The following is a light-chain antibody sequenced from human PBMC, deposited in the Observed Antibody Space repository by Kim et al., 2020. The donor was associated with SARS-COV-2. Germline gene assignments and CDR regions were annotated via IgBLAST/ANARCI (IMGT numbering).Light chain of an antibody. CDR3: QQYDNLPPIT. CDR1: QDISNY. Sequence: DIQMTQSPSSLSASVGDRVTITCQASQDISNYLNWYQQKPGKAPKLLIYDASNLETGVPSRFSGSGSGTDFTFTISSLQPEDIATYYFQQYDNLPPITFGQGTRLKIK. V-gene: IGKV1-33*01. J-gene: IGKJ5*01. CDR2: DAS.